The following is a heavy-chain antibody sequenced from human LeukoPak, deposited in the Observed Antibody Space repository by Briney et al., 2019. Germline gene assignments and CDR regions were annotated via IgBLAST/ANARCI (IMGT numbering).Heavy chain of an antibody. J-gene: IGHJ4*02. CDR2: ISYDGSNK. V-gene: IGHV3-30-3*01. Sequence: GGSLRLSCAASGFTFSSYAMHWVRQAPGKGLEWVAVISYDGSNKYYADSVKGRFTISRDNSKNTLYPQMNSLRAEDTAVYYCARVPTHYYDSSGYYPYYFDYWGQGTLVTVSS. CDR3: ARVPTHYYDSSGYYPYYFDY. D-gene: IGHD3-22*01. CDR1: GFTFSSYA.